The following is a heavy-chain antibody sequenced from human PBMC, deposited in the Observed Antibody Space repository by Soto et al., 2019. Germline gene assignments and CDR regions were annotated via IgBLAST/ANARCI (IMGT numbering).Heavy chain of an antibody. CDR3: AKDRTVAARNFDY. V-gene: IGHV3-23*01. D-gene: IGHD6-6*01. J-gene: IGHJ4*02. CDR2: ISTSIDAT. CDR1: GFAFSNYA. Sequence: GGSLRLSCAASGFAFSNYAMHWVRQAPGKGLEWVSSISTSIDATYYADSVKGRFTISRDDSKNTLYLQMNSLRAEDSAVYYCAKDRTVAARNFDYWGQGTQVTVSS.